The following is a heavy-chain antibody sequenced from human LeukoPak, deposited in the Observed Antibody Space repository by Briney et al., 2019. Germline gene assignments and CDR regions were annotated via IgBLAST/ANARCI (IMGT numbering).Heavy chain of an antibody. CDR2: ISSSSSYI. V-gene: IGHV3-21*04. CDR3: AKTPGVVVIADFDY. D-gene: IGHD2-21*01. J-gene: IGHJ4*02. Sequence: KPGGSLRLSCAASGFTFSSYSMNWVRQAPGKGLEWVSSISSSSSYIYYADSVKGRFTISRDNSKNTLYLQMNSLRAEDTAVYYCAKTPGVVVIADFDYWGQGTLVTVSS. CDR1: GFTFSSYS.